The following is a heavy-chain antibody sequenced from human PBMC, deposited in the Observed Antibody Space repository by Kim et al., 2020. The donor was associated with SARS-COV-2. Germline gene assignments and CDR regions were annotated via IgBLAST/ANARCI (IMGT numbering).Heavy chain of an antibody. J-gene: IGHJ4*02. D-gene: IGHD3-16*01. CDR3: AKQGPGGRVGYFDY. V-gene: IGHV3-23*01. Sequence: ADSVKGRFTISRDNSKNTLYLQMNSLRAEDTAVYYCAKQGPGGRVGYFDYWGQGTLVTVSS.